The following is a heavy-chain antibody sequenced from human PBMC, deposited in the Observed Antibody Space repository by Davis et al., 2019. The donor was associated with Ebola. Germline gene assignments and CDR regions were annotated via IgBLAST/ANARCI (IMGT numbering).Heavy chain of an antibody. V-gene: IGHV1-18*04. CDR1: GYPFTTYA. Sequence: AASVKVSCKASGYPFTTYAMHWVRQAPGQGLEWMGWINPHNGNTNYAQNVQGRVIMTSDTATTTAYMEVGSLRSDDTAVYYCARAQFPTTSDHWGQGTLVTVSS. CDR3: ARAQFPTTSDH. CDR2: INPHNGNT. J-gene: IGHJ4*02. D-gene: IGHD1-1*01.